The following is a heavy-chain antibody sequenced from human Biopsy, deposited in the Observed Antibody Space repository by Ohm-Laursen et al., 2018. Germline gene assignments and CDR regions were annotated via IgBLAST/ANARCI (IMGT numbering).Heavy chain of an antibody. D-gene: IGHD5-24*01. CDR3: ASAGYNPDWNFDL. V-gene: IGHV4-59*07. Sequence: SDTLSLTCTVSGGSISSYYWNWIRQPPGKALEWIGYIYFTGRTSYNPSLKSRVTMSANTSKKQFSLRLISVTAADTAVYYCASAGYNPDWNFDLWGRGTRVTVSS. CDR1: GGSISSYY. CDR2: IYFTGRT. J-gene: IGHJ2*01.